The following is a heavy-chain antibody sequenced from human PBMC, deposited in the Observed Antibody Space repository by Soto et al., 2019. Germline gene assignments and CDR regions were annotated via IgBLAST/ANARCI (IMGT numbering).Heavy chain of an antibody. D-gene: IGHD5-18*01. CDR3: ARVETAMVTAAY. CDR1: GYSFSSYA. CDR2: ISAHNGKT. Sequence: QVQLVQSGAEVKKPGASVKVSCKASGYSFSSYAISWVRQAPRQGLEWMGWISAHNGKTNNPQKLQGRVTMTTPQSTRTAYLELRRLRSDATAVYFCARVETAMVTAAYWGQGTLVTVSS. V-gene: IGHV1-18*01. J-gene: IGHJ4*02.